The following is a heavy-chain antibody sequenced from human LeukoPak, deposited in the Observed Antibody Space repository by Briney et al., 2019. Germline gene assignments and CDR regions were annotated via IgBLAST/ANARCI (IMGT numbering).Heavy chain of an antibody. CDR3: ARAIFNYYYYYMDV. CDR1: GFTFSHHG. Sequence: GGSLRLSCAASGFTFSHHGMHWVRQAPGKGLEWVSYISSSSSYIYYADSVKGRFTISRDNAKNSLYLQMNSLRAEDTAVYYCARAIFNYYYYYMDVWGKGTTVTISS. J-gene: IGHJ6*03. D-gene: IGHD2-21*01. V-gene: IGHV3-21*05. CDR2: ISSSSSYI.